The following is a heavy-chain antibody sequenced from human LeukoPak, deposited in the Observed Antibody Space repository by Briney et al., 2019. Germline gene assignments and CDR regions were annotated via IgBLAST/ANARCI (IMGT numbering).Heavy chain of an antibody. V-gene: IGHV4-59*08. Sequence: PSETLSLTCTVSGDSISSYHWTWIRQPPGRRLEWIGYVYYDGSTNYNTSLMSRVTISLDTSNKQFSLKLSSVTAADTAIYYCATYTRHCSGGTCYSIDYWGQGTLVTVSS. CDR2: VYYDGST. CDR1: GDSISSYH. CDR3: ATYTRHCSGGTCYSIDY. D-gene: IGHD2-15*01. J-gene: IGHJ4*02.